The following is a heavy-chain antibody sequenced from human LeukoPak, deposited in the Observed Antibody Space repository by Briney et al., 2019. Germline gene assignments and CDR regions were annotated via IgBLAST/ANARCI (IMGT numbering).Heavy chain of an antibody. D-gene: IGHD3-22*01. CDR2: ISAYNGNT. J-gene: IGHJ4*02. Sequence: GASVKVSCKASGYTFTSYGISWVRQAPGQGLEWMGWISAYNGNTNYAQKLQGRVTMTRDTSTSTAYMELRSLRSDDTAVYFCARDGHRMYYYESSDYRFDSWGQGTLVTVSS. CDR3: ARDGHRMYYYESSDYRFDS. V-gene: IGHV1-18*01. CDR1: GYTFTSYG.